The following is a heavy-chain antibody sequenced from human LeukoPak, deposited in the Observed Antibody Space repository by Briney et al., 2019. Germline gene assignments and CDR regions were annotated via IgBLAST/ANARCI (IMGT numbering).Heavy chain of an antibody. J-gene: IGHJ4*02. CDR3: ARGVRVAATSNFGY. CDR1: GFTFSSYW. Sequence: GGSLRLSCAASGFTFSSYWMSWVRQAPGKGLEWVANIKQDGSEKYYVDSVKGRFTISRDNAKNSLYLQMNSLRAEDTAVYYCARGVRVAATSNFGYWGQGTLVTVSS. V-gene: IGHV3-7*01. CDR2: IKQDGSEK. D-gene: IGHD2-15*01.